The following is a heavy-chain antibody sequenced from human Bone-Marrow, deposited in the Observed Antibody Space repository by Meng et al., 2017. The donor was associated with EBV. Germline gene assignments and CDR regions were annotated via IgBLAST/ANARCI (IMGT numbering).Heavy chain of an antibody. D-gene: IGHD2-15*01. CDR2: INHSGST. Sequence: VPLHRWGAGLLKPSETLSLTCAVYGGSFSGYYWSWIRQPPGKGLEWIGEINHSGSTNYNPSLKSRVTISVDTSKNQFSLKLSSVTAADTAVYYCARGCSGGSCSPFDYWGQGTLVTVSS. V-gene: IGHV4-34*01. J-gene: IGHJ4*02. CDR3: ARGCSGGSCSPFDY. CDR1: GGSFSGYY.